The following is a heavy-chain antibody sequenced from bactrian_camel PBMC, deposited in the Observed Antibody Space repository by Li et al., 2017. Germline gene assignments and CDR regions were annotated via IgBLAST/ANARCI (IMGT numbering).Heavy chain of an antibody. CDR2: INSGGDPT. CDR3: VRGLLSYSDYDTDTSYNY. J-gene: IGHJ4*01. D-gene: IGHD4*01. CDR1: GFTFSSYW. Sequence: QLVESGGGLVQPGGSLRLSCAASGFTFSSYWMYWVRQAPGKGLERVSAINSGGDPTYYADSVRGRFTISRDNAKNSVYLQMNSLKPDDTAVYYCVRGLLSYSDYDTDTSYNYWGQGTQVTVSS. V-gene: IGHV3S25*01.